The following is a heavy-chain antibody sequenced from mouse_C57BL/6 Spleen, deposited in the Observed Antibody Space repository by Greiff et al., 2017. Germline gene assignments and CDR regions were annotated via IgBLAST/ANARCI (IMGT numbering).Heavy chain of an antibody. CDR3: AIYSNYGYYYAMDY. J-gene: IGHJ4*01. Sequence: VQLKQSGPELVKPGASVKMSCKASGYTFTDYNMHWVKQSPGKSLEWIGYINPNNGGTSYNQKFKGKATLTVNKSSSTAYMELRSLTSEDSAVYYCAIYSNYGYYYAMDYWGQGTSVTVSS. CDR2: INPNNGGT. CDR1: GYTFTDYN. D-gene: IGHD2-5*01. V-gene: IGHV1-22*01.